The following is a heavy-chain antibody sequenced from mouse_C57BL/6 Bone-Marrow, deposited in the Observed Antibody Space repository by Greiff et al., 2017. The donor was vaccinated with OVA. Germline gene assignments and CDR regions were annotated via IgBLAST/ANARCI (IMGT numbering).Heavy chain of an antibody. CDR2: IYPRSGNT. Sequence: VQLQQSGAELARPGASVKLSCKASGYTFTSYGISWVKQRTGQGLEWIGEIYPRSGNTYYNEKFKGKATLTADKSSSTAYMELRSRTSEDSAVYFCARSPYYYGSSYVHYWGQGTTLTVSS. CDR3: ARSPYYYGSSYVHY. D-gene: IGHD1-1*01. CDR1: GYTFTSYG. J-gene: IGHJ2*01. V-gene: IGHV1-81*01.